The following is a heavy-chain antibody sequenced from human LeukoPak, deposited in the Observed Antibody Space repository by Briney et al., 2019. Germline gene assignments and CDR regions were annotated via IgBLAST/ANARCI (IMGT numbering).Heavy chain of an antibody. CDR1: GGSISSGSYY. CDR2: MYTSGST. CDR3: ARDPTTVTDGFDI. J-gene: IGHJ3*02. Sequence: PSETLSLTCTVSGGSISSGSYYWSWIRQPAGKGLEWIGRMYTSGSTDYNPSLKSRVTISVDTSKNQFSLKLSSVTAADTAVYFCARDPTTVTDGFDIWGQGTMVTVSS. V-gene: IGHV4-61*02. D-gene: IGHD4-17*01.